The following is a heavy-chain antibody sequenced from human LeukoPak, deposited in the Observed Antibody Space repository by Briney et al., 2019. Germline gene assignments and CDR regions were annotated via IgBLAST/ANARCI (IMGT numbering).Heavy chain of an antibody. CDR1: GYTFTGYY. CDR2: INPNSGGT. J-gene: IGHJ4*02. CDR3: ARERQDSSSSVDY. V-gene: IGHV1-2*06. D-gene: IGHD6-6*01. Sequence: ASVKVSCKASGYTFTGYYMHRVRQAPGQGLEWMGRINPNSGGTNYAQKFQGRVTMTRDTSISTAYMELSRLRYDDTAVYYCARERQDSSSSVDYWGQGTLVTVSS.